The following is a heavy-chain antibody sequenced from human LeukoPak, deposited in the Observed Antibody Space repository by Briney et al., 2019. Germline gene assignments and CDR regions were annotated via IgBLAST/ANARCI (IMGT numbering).Heavy chain of an antibody. J-gene: IGHJ1*01. V-gene: IGHV4-59*01. CDR2: IYYSGST. CDR1: GGSISSYY. D-gene: IGHD3-22*01. Sequence: PSETLSLTCTVSGGSISSYYWSWIRQPPGKGLEWIGYIYYSGSTNYNPSLRSRVTISVDTSKNQFSLKLSSVTAADTAVYYCAGHDSSGTYFQHWGQGTLVTVSS. CDR3: AGHDSSGTYFQH.